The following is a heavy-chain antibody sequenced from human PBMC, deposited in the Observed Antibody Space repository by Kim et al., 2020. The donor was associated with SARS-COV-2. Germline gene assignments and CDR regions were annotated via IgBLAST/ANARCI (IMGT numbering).Heavy chain of an antibody. Sequence: SLKSRVTISVDTSKNQFSLKLSSVTAADTAVYYCARVRKYYYDSSGHFDYWGQGTLVTVSS. J-gene: IGHJ4*02. V-gene: IGHV4-34*01. CDR3: ARVRKYYYDSSGHFDY. D-gene: IGHD3-22*01.